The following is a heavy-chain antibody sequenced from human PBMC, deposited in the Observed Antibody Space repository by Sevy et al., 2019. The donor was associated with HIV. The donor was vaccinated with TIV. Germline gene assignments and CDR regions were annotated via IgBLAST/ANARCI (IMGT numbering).Heavy chain of an antibody. J-gene: IGHJ4*02. D-gene: IGHD2-8*01. V-gene: IGHV3-23*01. CDR2: LSFGGGKI. CDR3: AREGCSRPHDY. Sequence: GGSLRLSCAASGFAFYEYSMSWIRQAPGKGLEGAASLSFGGGKINYADSGKGRFTISRENSKNSFYLQMDNLRVEDTALYYCAREGCSRPHDYWGQGTRVTVSS. CDR1: GFAFYEYS.